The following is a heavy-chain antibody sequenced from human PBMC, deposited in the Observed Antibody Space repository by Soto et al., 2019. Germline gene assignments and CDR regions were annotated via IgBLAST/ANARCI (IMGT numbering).Heavy chain of an antibody. CDR2: IYHSGST. D-gene: IGHD5-12*01. Sequence: LRRPLSLTCAVSGGSISSSNWWSWVRQPPGKGLEWIGEIYHSGSTNYNPSLKSRVTISVDKSKNQFSLKLSSVTAADTAVYYCARGLRDGYNGLYFQHWGQGTLVTFSS. J-gene: IGHJ1*01. CDR3: ARGLRDGYNGLYFQH. CDR1: GGSISSSNW. V-gene: IGHV4-4*02.